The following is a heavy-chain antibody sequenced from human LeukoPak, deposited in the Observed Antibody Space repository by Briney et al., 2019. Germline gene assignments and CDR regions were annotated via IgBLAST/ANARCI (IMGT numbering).Heavy chain of an antibody. CDR3: ARGVSQEQLVDIWFDP. CDR2: INHSGST. J-gene: IGHJ5*02. Sequence: SQTLSLTCAVYGGSFSGYYWSWIRQPPGKGLEWIGEINHSGSTNYNPSLKSRVTISVDTSKNQFSLKLSSVTAADTAVYYCARGVSQEQLVDIWFDPWGQGHLVRVSS. V-gene: IGHV4-34*01. D-gene: IGHD6-6*01. CDR1: GGSFSGYY.